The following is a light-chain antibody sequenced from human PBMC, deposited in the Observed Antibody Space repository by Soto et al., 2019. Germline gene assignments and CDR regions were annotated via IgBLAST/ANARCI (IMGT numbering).Light chain of an antibody. J-gene: IGKJ4*01. V-gene: IGKV4-1*01. Sequence: DIVMTQSPDSLAVSLGERGTINCKSSQSVLYSSNNKNYLAWYQQKPGQPPKMLIYWASTRESGVPDRFSGSGSGTDFTLTISSLQAEDLAVYYCQQYYSTPLTFGGGTKVEIK. CDR3: QQYYSTPLT. CDR2: WAS. CDR1: QSVLYSSNNKNY.